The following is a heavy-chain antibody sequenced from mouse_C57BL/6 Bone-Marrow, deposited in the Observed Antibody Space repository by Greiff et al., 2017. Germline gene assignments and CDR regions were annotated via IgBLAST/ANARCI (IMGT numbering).Heavy chain of an antibody. D-gene: IGHD2-3*01. CDR3: APDGYYAMDY. J-gene: IGHJ4*01. V-gene: IGHV5-4*03. CDR2: ISDGGSYT. Sequence: EVKLVESGGGLVKPGGSLKLSCAASGFTFSSYAMSWVRQTPEKRLEWVATISDGGSYTYYPDNVKGRFTISRDNAKNNLYLQMSHLKSEDTAMYYCAPDGYYAMDYWGQGTSVTVSS. CDR1: GFTFSSYA.